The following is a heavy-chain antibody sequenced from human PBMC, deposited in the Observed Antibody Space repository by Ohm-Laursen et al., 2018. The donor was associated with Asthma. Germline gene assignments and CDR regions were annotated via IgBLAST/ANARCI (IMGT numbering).Heavy chain of an antibody. D-gene: IGHD4-23*01. CDR1: GFTFDDYT. J-gene: IGHJ6*02. CDR3: AKDLEAYGGEYYYGMDV. Sequence: GSLRLSCAASGFTFDDYTMHWVRQAPGKGLEWVSLISWDGGSTYYADSVKGRFTISRDNSKNSLYLQMNSLRTEDTALYYCAKDLEAYGGEYYYGMDVWGQGTTVTVSS. V-gene: IGHV3-43*01. CDR2: ISWDGGST.